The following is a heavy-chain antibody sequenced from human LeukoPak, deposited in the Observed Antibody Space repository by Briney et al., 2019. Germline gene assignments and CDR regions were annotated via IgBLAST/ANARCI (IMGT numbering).Heavy chain of an antibody. J-gene: IGHJ4*02. Sequence: GGSLRLSCVGSGFTFSNFWMSWVRQAPGKGLEWVSAISGSGGSTYYADSVKGRFTISRDNSKNTLYLQMNSLRAEDTAVYYCAKGLYSSGWYYFDYWGQGTLVTVSS. CDR3: AKGLYSSGWYYFDY. CDR1: GFTFSNFW. D-gene: IGHD6-19*01. V-gene: IGHV3-23*01. CDR2: ISGSGGST.